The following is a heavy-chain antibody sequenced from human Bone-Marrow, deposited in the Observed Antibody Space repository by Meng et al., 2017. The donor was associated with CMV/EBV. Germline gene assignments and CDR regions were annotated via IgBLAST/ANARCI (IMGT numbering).Heavy chain of an antibody. J-gene: IGHJ4*02. Sequence: SETLSLTCTVSGGSISSYYWSWIRQPPGKGLEWIGYIYYSGSTNYNPSLKSRVTISVDTSKNQFSLKLSSVTAADTAVYYCARDRAGGGSYLDYWGQGTRVTVSS. CDR3: ARDRAGGGSYLDY. CDR2: IYYSGST. D-gene: IGHD1-26*01. CDR1: GGSISSYY. V-gene: IGHV4-59*01.